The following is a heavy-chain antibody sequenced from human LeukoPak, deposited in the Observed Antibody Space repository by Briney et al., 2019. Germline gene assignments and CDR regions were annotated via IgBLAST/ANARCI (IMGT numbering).Heavy chain of an antibody. V-gene: IGHV1-3*01. J-gene: IGHJ4*02. Sequence: ASVKVSCKASGYTFTGYAIFWVRQAPGQKLEWMGWISAGNGNTRYSQKFQDRVIITRDTPASTVYMELSSLRSEDTAVCYCARDRGNYLLPYWGQGTLVTVSS. CDR2: ISAGNGNT. CDR1: GYTFTGYA. D-gene: IGHD1-26*01. CDR3: ARDRGNYLLPY.